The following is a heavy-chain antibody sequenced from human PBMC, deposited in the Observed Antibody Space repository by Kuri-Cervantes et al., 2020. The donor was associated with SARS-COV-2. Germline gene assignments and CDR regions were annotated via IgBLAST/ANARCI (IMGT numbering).Heavy chain of an antibody. J-gene: IGHJ6*02. CDR1: GFTFDDYA. D-gene: IGHD6-13*01. V-gene: IGHV3-9*01. CDR3: AKAPSSSFYGMDV. CDR2: ISWNSGSI. Sequence: SLKISCAASGFTFDDYAMHWVRQAPGKGLEWVSGISWNSGSIGYADSVKGRFTISRDNAKNSLYLQMNSLRAEDTALYYCAKAPSSSFYGMDVWGQGTTVTVSS.